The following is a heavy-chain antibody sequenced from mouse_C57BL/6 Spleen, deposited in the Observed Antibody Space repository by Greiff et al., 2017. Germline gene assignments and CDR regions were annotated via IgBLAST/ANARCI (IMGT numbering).Heavy chain of an antibody. CDR3: ARRDYGSSHPFAY. CDR2: ISSGGSYT. Sequence: DVKLVESGGDLVKPGGSLKLSCAASGFTFSSYGMSWVRQTPDKRLEWVATISSGGSYTYYPDSVKGRFTIARDNAKNTLYLQMSSLKSEDTAMYYCARRDYGSSHPFAYWGQGTLVTVSA. V-gene: IGHV5-6*02. J-gene: IGHJ3*01. CDR1: GFTFSSYG. D-gene: IGHD1-1*01.